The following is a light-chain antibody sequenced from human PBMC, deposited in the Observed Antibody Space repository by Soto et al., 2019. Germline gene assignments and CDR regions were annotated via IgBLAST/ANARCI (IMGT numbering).Light chain of an antibody. J-gene: IGKJ3*01. Sequence: DIVMTQSPLSLPVTPGEPASISCRSSQSLLHSNGYNYLDWYLQKPGQSPQLLIYLGSNRASGVPDRFSGSGSGTDFTLKISRVEAEDVGVHYCMQALQTPTFTFGNGT. V-gene: IGKV2-28*01. CDR1: QSLLHSNGYNY. CDR2: LGS. CDR3: MQALQTPTFT.